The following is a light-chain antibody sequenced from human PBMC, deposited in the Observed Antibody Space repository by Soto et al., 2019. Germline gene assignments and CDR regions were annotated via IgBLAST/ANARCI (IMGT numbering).Light chain of an antibody. J-gene: IGKJ5*01. CDR3: QQRSNWPPIT. Sequence: EIVLTQSPGTLSLSPGERATLSCRASQSVASRNLAWYQQKSGQAPRLLXYGASSRAIHTPDRFSGSGSGTDFTLTISRLEPEDAAVYYCQQRSNWPPITFGQGTRLEIK. CDR1: QSVASRN. V-gene: IGKV3D-20*02. CDR2: GAS.